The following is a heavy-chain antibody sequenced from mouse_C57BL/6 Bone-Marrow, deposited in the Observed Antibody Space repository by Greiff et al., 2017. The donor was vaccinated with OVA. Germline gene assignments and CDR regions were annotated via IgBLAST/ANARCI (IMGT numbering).Heavy chain of an antibody. J-gene: IGHJ2*01. D-gene: IGHD3-3*01. CDR1: GYSITSGYY. V-gene: IGHV3-6*01. CDR2: ISYDGSN. CDR3: ARERGPLDY. Sequence: EVQLVESGPGLVKPSQSLSLTCSVTGYSITSGYYWNWIRQFPGNKLEWMGYISYDGSNNYNPSLKNRISITRDTSKNQFFLKLNSVTTEDTATYYCARERGPLDYWGQGTTLTVSS.